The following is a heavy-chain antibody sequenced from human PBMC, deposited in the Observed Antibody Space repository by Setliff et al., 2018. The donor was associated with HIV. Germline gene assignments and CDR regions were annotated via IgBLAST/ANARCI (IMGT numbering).Heavy chain of an antibody. D-gene: IGHD3-22*01. V-gene: IGHV3-11*01. J-gene: IGHJ4*02. CDR2: ISRDGNTI. Sequence: PGGSLRLSCAASGFTFSDYYMSWLRQAPGKGLEWVSYISRDGNTIYYADSVKGRFTISRDNAKNSLYLQVNSLRAEDTAVYYCARFRRSGYNYVEGTALAYWGQGTLVTVSS. CDR3: ARFRRSGYNYVEGTALAY. CDR1: GFTFSDYY.